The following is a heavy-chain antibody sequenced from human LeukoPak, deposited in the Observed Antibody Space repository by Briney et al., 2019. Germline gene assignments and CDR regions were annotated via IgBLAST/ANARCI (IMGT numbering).Heavy chain of an antibody. CDR2: ISGSGGST. J-gene: IGHJ4*02. CDR3: AKVYSSGWPKGYFDY. Sequence: PGGSLRLSCVASGFTFDDYAMSWVRQAPGKGLEWVSTISGSGGSTYYADSVKGRFTISRDNSKNTLYLQMNSLRAEDTAVYYCAKVYSSGWPKGYFDYWGQGTLVTVSS. D-gene: IGHD6-19*01. V-gene: IGHV3-23*01. CDR1: GFTFDDYA.